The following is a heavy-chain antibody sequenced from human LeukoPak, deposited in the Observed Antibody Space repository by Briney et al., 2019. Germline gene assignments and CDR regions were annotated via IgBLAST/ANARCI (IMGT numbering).Heavy chain of an antibody. Sequence: PSETLSLTCTVSGGSISSYYWSWIRQPPGKGLEWIGYIYYSGSTNYNPSLKSRVTISVDTSKNQFSLKLSSVTAADTAVYYCARVGGHGDPPAFDIWGQGTMVTVSS. CDR3: ARVGGHGDPPAFDI. CDR1: GGSISSYY. J-gene: IGHJ3*02. D-gene: IGHD4-17*01. V-gene: IGHV4-59*01. CDR2: IYYSGST.